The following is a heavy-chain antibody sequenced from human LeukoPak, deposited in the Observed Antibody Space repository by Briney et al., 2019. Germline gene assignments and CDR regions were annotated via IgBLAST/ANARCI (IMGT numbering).Heavy chain of an antibody. CDR1: GGSISSSSYY. CDR3: ARGSAGYYCYYMDV. V-gene: IGHV4-39*01. Sequence: PSETLSLTCTVSGGSISSSSYYWGWIRQPPGKGREWIGSIYYSGSTYYNPSLKSRVTISVDTSKNQFSLKLSSVTAADTAVYYCARGSAGYYCYYMDVWGKGTTVTVSS. J-gene: IGHJ6*03. CDR2: IYYSGST.